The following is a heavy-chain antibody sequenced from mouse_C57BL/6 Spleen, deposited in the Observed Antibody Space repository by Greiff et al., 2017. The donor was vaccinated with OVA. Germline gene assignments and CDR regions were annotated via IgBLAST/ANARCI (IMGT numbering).Heavy chain of an antibody. CDR2: IYPRSGNT. V-gene: IGHV1-81*01. J-gene: IGHJ4*01. CDR1: GYTFTSSG. CDR3: ARYYYGSSPHYYAMDY. Sequence: VQLQQSGAELARPGASVKLSCKASGYTFTSSGISWVKQRTGQGLEWIGEIYPRSGNTYYNEKFKGKATLTADKSSSTAYMELRSLTSEDSAVYFCARYYYGSSPHYYAMDYWGQGTSVTVSS. D-gene: IGHD1-1*01.